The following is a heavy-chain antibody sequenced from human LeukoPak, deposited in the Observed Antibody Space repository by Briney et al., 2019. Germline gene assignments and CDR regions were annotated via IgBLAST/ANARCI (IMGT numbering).Heavy chain of an antibody. CDR1: GFTFSSYS. Sequence: GGSLRLSCAASGFTFSSYSMNWVRQAPGKGLEGLSSISSSSSYRYYADSVKGRFTISRDNSKNTLYLQMNSLRAEDTAVYYRARDSKRVVPAANYYYYYGMDVWGKGTTVTVSS. CDR2: ISSSSSYR. V-gene: IGHV3-21*01. CDR3: ARDSKRVVPAANYYYYYGMDV. J-gene: IGHJ6*04. D-gene: IGHD2-2*01.